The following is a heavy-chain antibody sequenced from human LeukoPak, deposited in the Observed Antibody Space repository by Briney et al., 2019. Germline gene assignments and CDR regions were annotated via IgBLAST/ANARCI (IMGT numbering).Heavy chain of an antibody. J-gene: IGHJ4*02. Sequence: GGSLRLSXAASGFTFSSYEMNWVRQAPGKGLEWVSYISSSGSTIYYADSVKGRFTISRDNAKNSLYLQMNSLRAEDTAVYYCARDPTYYYDSSVGNFDYWGQGTLVTVSS. CDR2: ISSSGSTI. V-gene: IGHV3-48*03. D-gene: IGHD3-22*01. CDR1: GFTFSSYE. CDR3: ARDPTYYYDSSVGNFDY.